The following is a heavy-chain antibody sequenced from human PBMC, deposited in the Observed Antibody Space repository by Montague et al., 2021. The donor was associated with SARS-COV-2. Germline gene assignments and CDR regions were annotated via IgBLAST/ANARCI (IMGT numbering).Heavy chain of an antibody. J-gene: IGHJ4*02. CDR1: GGSFTDFY. V-gene: IGHV4-34*01. CDR3: ARDRGSRLPSFFDY. CDR2: SNDRGSS. Sequence: SETLSLTCAVYGGSFTDFYWTWIRQPPGKGLEWIGESNDRGSSNYNPSLKSRVTTSVETSKNQFSLNLTSVTAADTAVYYCARDRGSRLPSFFDYWGQGILVTVSS. D-gene: IGHD6-19*01.